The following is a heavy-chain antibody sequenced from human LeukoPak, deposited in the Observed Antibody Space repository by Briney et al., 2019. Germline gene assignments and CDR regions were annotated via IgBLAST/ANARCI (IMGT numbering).Heavy chain of an antibody. V-gene: IGHV4-39*01. D-gene: IGHD3-10*01. Sequence: PSETLSLTCTVSGDSISSSTYYWGWIRQPPGKGLEWIGSIYYSGNTDYNPSLKSRVTISVDTSKNQFSLKLSSVTAADTAVYYCARPDARDGFRVDPWGQGTLVTVSS. J-gene: IGHJ5*02. CDR2: IYYSGNT. CDR3: ARPDARDGFRVDP. CDR1: GDSISSSTYY.